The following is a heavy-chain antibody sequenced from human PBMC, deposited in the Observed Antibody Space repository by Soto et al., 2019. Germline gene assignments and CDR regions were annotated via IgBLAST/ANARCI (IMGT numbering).Heavy chain of an antibody. CDR1: GGSITSYY. D-gene: IGHD3-16*01. Sequence: QVQLQESGPGLVKPSETLSLTCTVSGGSITSYYWSWIRQPPGKGLEWIGYIYYSGSTDYDPSLKSRVTISVDTSKNQFSLKLSSVTAPVTAVYYCAIRGGTYFDFWGQGTLVTVSS. J-gene: IGHJ4*02. CDR2: IYYSGST. CDR3: AIRGGTYFDF. V-gene: IGHV4-59*01.